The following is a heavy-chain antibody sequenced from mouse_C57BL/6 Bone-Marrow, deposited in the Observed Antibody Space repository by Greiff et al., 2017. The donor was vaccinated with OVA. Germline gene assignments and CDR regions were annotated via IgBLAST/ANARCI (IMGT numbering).Heavy chain of an antibody. D-gene: IGHD2-3*01. Sequence: VQLQQPGAELVKPGASVKLSCKASGYTFTSYWMHWVKQRPGRGLEWIGRIDPNSGGTKYNEKFKSKATLTVDKPSSTAYMQLSSLTSEDSAVYYCARGGITYDGYGWYFDVWGTGTTVTVSS. J-gene: IGHJ1*03. CDR3: ARGGITYDGYGWYFDV. CDR2: IDPNSGGT. V-gene: IGHV1-72*01. CDR1: GYTFTSYW.